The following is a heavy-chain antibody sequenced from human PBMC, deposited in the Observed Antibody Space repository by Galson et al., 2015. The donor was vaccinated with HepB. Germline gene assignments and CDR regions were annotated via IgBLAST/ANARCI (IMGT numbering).Heavy chain of an antibody. CDR3: AREKAQNKYDLYWYFDR. Sequence: LRLSCAASGFTFPTHWISWVRQAPGKGLEWVANVKEDQSEIYYVDSVRDRFTISRDNAKQSVYLHMHSVRAEDTAVYYCAREKAQNKYDLYWYFDRWGRGALVTVSS. CDR1: GFTFPTHW. J-gene: IGHJ2*01. V-gene: IGHV3-7*01. D-gene: IGHD1/OR15-1a*01. CDR2: VKEDQSEI.